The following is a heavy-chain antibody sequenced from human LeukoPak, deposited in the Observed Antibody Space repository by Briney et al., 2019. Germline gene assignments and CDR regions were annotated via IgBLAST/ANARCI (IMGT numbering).Heavy chain of an antibody. Sequence: GRSLRLSCAASGIPFSSYGMHWVRQAPGKGLEWVAVIWYDGSKKYYADFVKGRFTISRDNSKNTLYLQMNSLRVEDTAVYYCARWNKGHGLDVWGQGTTVTVSS. D-gene: IGHD1-1*01. CDR2: IWYDGSKK. CDR3: ARWNKGHGLDV. V-gene: IGHV3-33*01. CDR1: GIPFSSYG. J-gene: IGHJ6*02.